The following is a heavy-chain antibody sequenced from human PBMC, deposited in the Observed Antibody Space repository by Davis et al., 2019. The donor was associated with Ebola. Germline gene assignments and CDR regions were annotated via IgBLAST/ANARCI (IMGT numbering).Heavy chain of an antibody. Sequence: LRLSCTVSGGSISSGGYYWSWIRQHPGKGLAWIGYIYYSGSTYYNPSLKSRVTISVDTSKNQFSLKLSSVTAADTAVYYCARSPITMIVEGVDYWGQGTLVTVSS. D-gene: IGHD3-22*01. CDR1: GGSISSGGYY. J-gene: IGHJ4*02. V-gene: IGHV4-31*03. CDR2: IYYSGST. CDR3: ARSPITMIVEGVDY.